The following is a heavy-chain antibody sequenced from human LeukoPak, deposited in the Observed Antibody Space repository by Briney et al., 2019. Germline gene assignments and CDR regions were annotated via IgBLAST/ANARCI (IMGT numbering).Heavy chain of an antibody. CDR3: ARKGDVVVVAGNWFDP. J-gene: IGHJ5*02. V-gene: IGHV4-39*01. CDR1: GDSISSSSYH. CDR2: VYYSGST. D-gene: IGHD2-15*01. Sequence: SETLSLTCIVSGDSISSSSYHWGWIRQPPGKGLDWIGSVYYSGSTYYNPSLKSRVTISVDTSKNQFSLKLTSVTAADTAVYYCARKGDVVVVAGNWFDPWGQGTLVIVSS.